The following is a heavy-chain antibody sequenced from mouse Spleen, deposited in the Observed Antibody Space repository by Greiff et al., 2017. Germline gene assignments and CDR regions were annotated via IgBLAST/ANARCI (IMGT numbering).Heavy chain of an antibody. CDR3: ARGDYGSSYWFAY. J-gene: IGHJ3*01. D-gene: IGHD1-1*01. CDR1: GFTLTDYY. Sequence: EVKLVESGGGLVQPGGSLRLSCATSGFTLTDYYMSWVRQPPGKALEWLGFIRNKANGYTTEYSASVKGRFTISRDNSQSILYLQMNTLRAEDSATYYCARGDYGSSYWFAYWGQGTLVTVSA. CDR2: IRNKANGYTT. V-gene: IGHV7-3*02.